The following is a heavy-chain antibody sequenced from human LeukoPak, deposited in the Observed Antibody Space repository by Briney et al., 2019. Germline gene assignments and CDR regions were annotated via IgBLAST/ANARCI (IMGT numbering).Heavy chain of an antibody. D-gene: IGHD3-22*01. V-gene: IGHV3-30*02. J-gene: IGHJ4*02. Sequence: GGSLRLSCAASGFTFSSYGMHWVRQAPGKGLEWVAFIRYDGSEKYYADSVKGRFTISRDNAKNSLYLQINSLRAEDTAIYYCARRGYYDSSGYDYWGQGTLVTVSS. CDR1: GFTFSSYG. CDR2: IRYDGSEK. CDR3: ARRGYYDSSGYDY.